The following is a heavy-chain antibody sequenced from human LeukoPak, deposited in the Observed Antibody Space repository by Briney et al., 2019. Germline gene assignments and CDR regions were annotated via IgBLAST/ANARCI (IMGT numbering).Heavy chain of an antibody. J-gene: IGHJ4*02. Sequence: KPSETLSLTCTVSGGSISSHYWSWIRQPPGKGLEWIGYIYYSGSTNYNPSLKSRVTIAVDTSKNQFSLKLSSVTAADTAVYYCARVYGSGSTEIDYWGQGTLVTVSS. CDR3: ARVYGSGSTEIDY. CDR1: GGSISSHY. D-gene: IGHD3-10*01. V-gene: IGHV4-59*11. CDR2: IYYSGST.